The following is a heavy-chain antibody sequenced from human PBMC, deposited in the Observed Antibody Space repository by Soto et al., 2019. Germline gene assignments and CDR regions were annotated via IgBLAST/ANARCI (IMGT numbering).Heavy chain of an antibody. D-gene: IGHD3-16*02. Sequence: GASVKVSCKASGYTFTGYYMHWVRQAPGQGLEWMGWINPNSGGTNYAQKFQGWVTMTRDTSISTAYMELSRLRSDDTAVYYCARSFAVWGSYPNLFDYWGQXTLVTVSS. J-gene: IGHJ4*02. V-gene: IGHV1-2*04. CDR1: GYTFTGYY. CDR3: ARSFAVWGSYPNLFDY. CDR2: INPNSGGT.